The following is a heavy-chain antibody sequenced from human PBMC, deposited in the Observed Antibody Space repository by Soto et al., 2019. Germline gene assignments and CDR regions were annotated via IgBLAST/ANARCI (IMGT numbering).Heavy chain of an antibody. J-gene: IGHJ6*02. CDR3: TRDPWYYDILYYYGMDV. D-gene: IGHD3-9*01. Sequence: PGGSLRLSCTASGFTFGDYAMSWFRQAPGKGLEWVGFIRSKAYGGTTEYAASVKGRFTISRDDSKSIAYLQMNSLKTEDTAVYYCTRDPWYYDILYYYGMDVWGQGTTVTVSS. CDR2: IRSKAYGGTT. CDR1: GFTFGDYA. V-gene: IGHV3-49*03.